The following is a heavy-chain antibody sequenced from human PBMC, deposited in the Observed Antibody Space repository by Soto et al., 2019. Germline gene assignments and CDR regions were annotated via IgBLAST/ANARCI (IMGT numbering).Heavy chain of an antibody. CDR1: GFTFSNYG. CDR2: IWYDGSDK. D-gene: IGHD3-22*01. Sequence: GGSLRLSCAASGFTFSNYGMHWVRQAPGKGLEWVAVIWYDGSDKHYADSVKGRFTISRDNSKDTLYLQMNSLRVEDTAVYYCARKDDSSGYYYYYYGMDVWGQGTTVTVSS. V-gene: IGHV3-33*01. CDR3: ARKDDSSGYYYYYYGMDV. J-gene: IGHJ6*02.